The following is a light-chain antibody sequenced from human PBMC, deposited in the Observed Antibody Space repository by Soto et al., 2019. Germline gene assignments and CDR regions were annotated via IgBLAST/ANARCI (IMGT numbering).Light chain of an antibody. Sequence: DIQMTQSPTSLSASVGDRVTITCRASQGMRNFVAWYQQKPGKAPKLLIYASSTLQSGVSSRVSGSGSVTDFTLTSNSLQPEDVATYSCEKYSSVPVFGPGTKVEIK. V-gene: IGKV1-27*01. CDR3: EKYSSVPV. CDR1: QGMRNF. J-gene: IGKJ3*01. CDR2: ASS.